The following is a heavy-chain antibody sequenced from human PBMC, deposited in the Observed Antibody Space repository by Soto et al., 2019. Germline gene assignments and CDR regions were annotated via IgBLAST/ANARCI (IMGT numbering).Heavy chain of an antibody. Sequence: PGGSLRLSCTSSVLTFNSHTMSWVRQSPGTWLEWVSTISPSGSNTHYADSVKGRFTISRDNAKNSLYLQMNSLRAEDTAVYYCARDSTAVDGLIVYWGQGTLVTVS. CDR3: ARDSTAVDGLIVY. J-gene: IGHJ4*02. CDR2: ISPSGSNT. V-gene: IGHV3-21*04. CDR1: VLTFNSHT. D-gene: IGHD6-19*01.